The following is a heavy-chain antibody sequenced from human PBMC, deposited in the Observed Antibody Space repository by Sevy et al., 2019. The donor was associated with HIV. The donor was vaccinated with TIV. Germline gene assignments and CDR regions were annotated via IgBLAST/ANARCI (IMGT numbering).Heavy chain of an antibody. CDR1: GFTFRTYS. J-gene: IGHJ4*02. CDR2: ISDDSRYI. CDR3: AREFTIFGVVSGIDY. Sequence: GGSLRLSCAASGFTFRTYSMNWVRHAPGKGLEWLSSISDDSRYIYYSDSVKGRFTISRANAKNLLFLQMNNLRVEDTAIYYCAREFTIFGVVSGIDYWGQGNLVTVSS. V-gene: IGHV3-21*04. D-gene: IGHD3-3*01.